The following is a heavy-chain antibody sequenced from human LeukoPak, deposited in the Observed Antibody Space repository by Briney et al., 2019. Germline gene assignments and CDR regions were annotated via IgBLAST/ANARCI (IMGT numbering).Heavy chain of an antibody. CDR3: ARVRGYDFWSAINYYYYYMDV. V-gene: IGHV4-39*01. Sequence: PSETLSLTCTVSGGSISSSSYYWGWIRQPPGKGLEWIGSIYYSGSTYCNPSLKSRVTISVDTSKNQFSLKLSSVTAADTAVYYCARVRGYDFWSAINYYYYYMDVWGKGTTVTVSS. CDR2: IYYSGST. CDR1: GGSISSSSYY. D-gene: IGHD3-3*01. J-gene: IGHJ6*03.